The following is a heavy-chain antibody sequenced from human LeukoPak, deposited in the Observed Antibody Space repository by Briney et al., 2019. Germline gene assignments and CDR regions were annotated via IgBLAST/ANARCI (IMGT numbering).Heavy chain of an antibody. CDR2: INHSGST. J-gene: IGHJ4*02. V-gene: IGHV4-34*01. Sequence: PSETLSLTCAVYGVSFSGYYWSWVRQPPGKGLEWIGEINHSGSTNYNPSLKSRVTISVDTSKNQFSLKLSSVTAADTAVYYCARGRGYWGQGTLVTVSS. D-gene: IGHD3-10*01. CDR3: ARGRGY. CDR1: GVSFSGYY.